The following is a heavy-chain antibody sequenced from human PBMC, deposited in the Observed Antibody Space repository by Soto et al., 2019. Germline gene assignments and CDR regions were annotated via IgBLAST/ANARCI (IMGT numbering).Heavy chain of an antibody. V-gene: IGHV1-2*02. J-gene: IGHJ4*02. CDR2: MSTSSGGT. D-gene: IGHD3-10*01. CDR1: GYTFTANY. Sequence: ASVQVSCKPSGYTFTANYIHWVRQAPGQGLEWMGWMSTSSGGTGFAEKFQGRVTLTRDTSISTAYMELTTLTLDDTAVYYCARGFGSSWFDDWGQGTLVTVSS. CDR3: ARGFGSSWFDD.